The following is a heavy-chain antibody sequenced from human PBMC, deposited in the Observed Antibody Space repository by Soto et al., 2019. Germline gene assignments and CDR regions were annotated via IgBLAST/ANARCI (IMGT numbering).Heavy chain of an antibody. CDR2: ISGSGGST. D-gene: IGHD6-6*01. J-gene: IGHJ4*02. CDR3: AKAGSSSLYYFDC. V-gene: IGHV3-23*01. Sequence: EVQLLESGGGLVQPGGSLRLSCAASGFTFSSYAMSWVRQAPGKGLEWVSTISGSGGSTYYADSVKGRFTISRDSSRNTLYLQMNSLRAEDTALYYCAKAGSSSLYYFDCWGQGTLVTVSS. CDR1: GFTFSSYA.